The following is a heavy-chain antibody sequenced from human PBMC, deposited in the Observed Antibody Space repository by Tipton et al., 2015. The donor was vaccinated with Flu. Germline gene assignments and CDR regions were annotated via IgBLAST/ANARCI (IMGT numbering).Heavy chain of an antibody. CDR3: ARPTDYGGNSGGFIDY. J-gene: IGHJ4*02. CDR2: IYYSGST. CDR1: GGSISSSSYY. Sequence: TLSLTCTVSGGSISSSSYYWGWIRQPPGKGLEWIGSIYYSGSTYYNPSLKSRVTISVDTSKNQFSLKLSSVTAADTAVYYCARPTDYGGNSGGFIDYWGQGTLVTVSS. V-gene: IGHV4-39*01. D-gene: IGHD4-23*01.